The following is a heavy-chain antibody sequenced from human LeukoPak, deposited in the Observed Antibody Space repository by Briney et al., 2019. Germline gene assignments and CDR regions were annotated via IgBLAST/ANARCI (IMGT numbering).Heavy chain of an antibody. D-gene: IGHD3-3*01. Sequence: GGSLRLSCAASGFTFSSYAMSWVRQAPGKGLEWVSAISGSGGSTYYADSVRGRFTISRDNSKNTLYLQMNSLRAEDTAVYYCANGYDFWSGYWDRRSYFDYWGQRTLVTVSS. V-gene: IGHV3-23*01. CDR1: GFTFSSYA. CDR3: ANGYDFWSGYWDRRSYFDY. J-gene: IGHJ4*02. CDR2: ISGSGGST.